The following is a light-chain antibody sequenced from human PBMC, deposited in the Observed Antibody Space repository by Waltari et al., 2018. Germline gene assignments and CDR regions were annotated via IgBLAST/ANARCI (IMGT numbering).Light chain of an antibody. V-gene: IGLV2-14*01. Sequence: QSALTQPASVSGSPGQSITIPCTGSSSDVGRYNYGSWYQQFPDRAPKLIIYDVTNRPSGVSNRFSGSKSANTASLTISGLQPEDEAEYYCASYNPGSTLVFGGGTKLTVL. CDR1: SSDVGRYNY. J-gene: IGLJ3*02. CDR3: ASYNPGSTLV. CDR2: DVT.